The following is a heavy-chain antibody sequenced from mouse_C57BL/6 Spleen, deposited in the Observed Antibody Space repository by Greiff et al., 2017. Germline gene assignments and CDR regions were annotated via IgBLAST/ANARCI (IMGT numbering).Heavy chain of an antibody. CDR2: INPNNGGT. CDR1: GYTFTDYY. D-gene: IGHD2-3*01. J-gene: IGHJ4*01. CDR3: ARKDGYYAMDY. Sequence: VQLQQSGPELVKPGASVKISCKASGYTFTDYYMNWVQQSHGKSLEWIGDINPNNGGTSYNQKFKGKATLTVDKSSSTAYMELRSLTSEDSAVYYCARKDGYYAMDYWGQGTSVTVSS. V-gene: IGHV1-26*01.